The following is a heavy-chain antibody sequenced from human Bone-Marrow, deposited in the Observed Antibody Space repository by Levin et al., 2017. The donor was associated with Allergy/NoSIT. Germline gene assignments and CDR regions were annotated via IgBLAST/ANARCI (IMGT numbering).Heavy chain of an antibody. Sequence: GGSLRLSCAASGFTFSSYWMSWVRQAPGKGLEWVANIKQDGSEKYYVDSVKGRFTISRDNAKNSLYLQMNSLRAEDTAVYYCARDSGSRPVMVYGMDVWGQGTTVTVSS. D-gene: IGHD3-10*01. CDR2: IKQDGSEK. V-gene: IGHV3-7*01. J-gene: IGHJ6*02. CDR3: ARDSGSRPVMVYGMDV. CDR1: GFTFSSYW.